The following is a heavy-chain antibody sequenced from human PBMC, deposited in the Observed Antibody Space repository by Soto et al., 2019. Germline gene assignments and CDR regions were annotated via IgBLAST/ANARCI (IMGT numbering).Heavy chain of an antibody. CDR3: ARSPEDLWCLDY. CDR1: GGSISSYY. V-gene: IGHV4-59*08. Sequence: PSETLSLTCTVSGGSISSYYWSWIRQPPGKGLEWIGYIYYSGSTNYNPSLKSRVTISVDTSKNQFSLKLSSVTAADTAVYYCARSPEDLWCLDYWGQGTLVTVPQ. J-gene: IGHJ4*02. CDR2: IYYSGST. D-gene: IGHD3-10*01.